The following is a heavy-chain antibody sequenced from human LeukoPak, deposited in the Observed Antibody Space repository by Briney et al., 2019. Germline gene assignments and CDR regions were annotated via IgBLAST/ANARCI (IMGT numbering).Heavy chain of an antibody. CDR3: ARAESYGDYYFDY. D-gene: IGHD4-17*01. J-gene: IGHJ4*02. CDR1: GFTFSSYA. V-gene: IGHV3-23*01. CDR2: ISGSGGNT. Sequence: GGSLRLSCAASGFTFSSYAMSWVRQAPGKGLEWVSAISGSGGNTYYADSVKGRFTISRDNSKNTLFLQMNSLRAEDTAVYYCARAESYGDYYFDYWGQGTLVTVSS.